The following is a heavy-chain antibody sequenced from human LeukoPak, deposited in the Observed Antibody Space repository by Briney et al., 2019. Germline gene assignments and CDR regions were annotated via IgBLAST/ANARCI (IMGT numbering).Heavy chain of an antibody. D-gene: IGHD5-24*01. Sequence: SETLSLTCTVSGGSISSSSYYWGWIRQPPGKGLEWIGSIYYRGSTYYNPSLKSRVTISVDTSKNQFSLKLSSVTAADTAVYYCARHEGDGYNSPSDWGQGTLVTVSS. CDR1: GGSISSSSYY. CDR2: IYYRGST. CDR3: ARHEGDGYNSPSD. V-gene: IGHV4-39*01. J-gene: IGHJ4*02.